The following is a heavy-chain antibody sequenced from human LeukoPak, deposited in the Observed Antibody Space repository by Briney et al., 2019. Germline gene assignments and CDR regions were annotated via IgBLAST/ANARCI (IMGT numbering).Heavy chain of an antibody. CDR3: AREGCSGGSCYWEYYYYYIDV. V-gene: IGHV4-39*07. CDR2: IYYSGST. Sequence: SETLSLTCTVSGGSISGSSYYWGWIRQPPGKGLEWIGSIYYSGSTYYNPSLKSRVTISVDTSKNQFSLKLSSVTAADTAVYYCAREGCSGGSCYWEYYYYYIDVWGKGTTVTVSS. CDR1: GGSISGSSYY. J-gene: IGHJ6*03. D-gene: IGHD2-15*01.